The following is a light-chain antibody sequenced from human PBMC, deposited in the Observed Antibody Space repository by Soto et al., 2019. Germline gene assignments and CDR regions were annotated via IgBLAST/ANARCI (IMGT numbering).Light chain of an antibody. J-gene: IGKJ1*01. V-gene: IGKV1-9*01. CDR2: GAS. Sequence: QLTQSPSSLSASVGDRVPLTCRASQGISSNLAWYQQKPGRAPKLLIFGASTLQSGVPSRFSGSGSGTDFTLTISSLQPEDFATYFCQKLDAYPPWTFGQGTKVEIK. CDR1: QGISSN. CDR3: QKLDAYPPWT.